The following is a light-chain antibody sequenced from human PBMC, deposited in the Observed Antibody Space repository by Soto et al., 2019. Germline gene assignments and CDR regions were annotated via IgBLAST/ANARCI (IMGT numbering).Light chain of an antibody. CDR1: QNVNTN. Sequence: EIVMTQSPATLSVSPGERATLSCRASQNVNTNLAWYQQKPGQAPRLLIYAASTRATGIPARFRGSGSGTEFILTISSLQSEDFAVYYCQHYDNWPPWTFGQGTKVEI. J-gene: IGKJ1*01. CDR3: QHYDNWPPWT. V-gene: IGKV3-15*01. CDR2: AAS.